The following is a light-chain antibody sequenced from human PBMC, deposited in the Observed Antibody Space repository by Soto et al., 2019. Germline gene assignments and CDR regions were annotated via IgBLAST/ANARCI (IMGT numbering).Light chain of an antibody. V-gene: IGLV2-14*01. J-gene: IGLJ1*01. CDR3: SSYTSSSTYV. Sequence: QSALTQPASVSGSPGQSITISCTGTGSDVGGYNYVSWYQQHPGKAPQLMIYDVSNRPSGVSNRFSGSKSGNTASLTISGLQAEDEADYYGSSYTSSSTYVFGTGTKLTVL. CDR2: DVS. CDR1: GSDVGGYNY.